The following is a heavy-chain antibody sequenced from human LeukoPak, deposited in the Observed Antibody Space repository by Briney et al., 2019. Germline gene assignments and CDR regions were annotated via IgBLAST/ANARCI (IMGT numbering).Heavy chain of an antibody. D-gene: IGHD3-3*01. J-gene: IGHJ6*02. CDR3: AKSVAIYFYYGLDV. V-gene: IGHV3-23*01. CDR1: GFTFSSYA. Sequence: GGSLRLSCAASGFTFSSYAMSWVRQAPGKGLEWVSAISGSGGSTYYADSVKGRFTISRDNSKNTLYLQMNSMRAEDTAVYYCAKSVAIYFYYGLDVWGQGTTVAVSS. CDR2: ISGSGGST.